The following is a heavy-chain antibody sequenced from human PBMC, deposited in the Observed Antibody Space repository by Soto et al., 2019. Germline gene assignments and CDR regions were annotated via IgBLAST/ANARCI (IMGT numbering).Heavy chain of an antibody. D-gene: IGHD6-19*01. Sequence: PGGSLRLSCAASGFTFSSYAMSWVRQAPGKGLEWVSAISGSGGSTYYADSVKGRFTISRDNSKNTLYLQMNSLRAEDTAVYYCAKDLYSSGWPYYFDYWGQEPWSPSPQ. CDR3: AKDLYSSGWPYYFDY. V-gene: IGHV3-23*01. J-gene: IGHJ4*01. CDR1: GFTFSSYA. CDR2: ISGSGGST.